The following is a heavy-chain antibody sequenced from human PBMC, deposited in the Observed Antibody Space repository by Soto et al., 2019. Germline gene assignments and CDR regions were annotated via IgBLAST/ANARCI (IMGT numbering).Heavy chain of an antibody. Sequence: SETLSLTCTVSGGSISSGGYCWSWIRQHPGKGLEWIGYIYYSGSTYYNPSLKSRVTISVDTSKNQFSLKLSSVTAADTAVYYCARGIVVVPAAIREYYYYGMDVWGQGTTVTVS. V-gene: IGHV4-31*03. J-gene: IGHJ6*02. D-gene: IGHD2-2*02. CDR1: GGSISSGGYC. CDR2: IYYSGST. CDR3: ARGIVVVPAAIREYYYYGMDV.